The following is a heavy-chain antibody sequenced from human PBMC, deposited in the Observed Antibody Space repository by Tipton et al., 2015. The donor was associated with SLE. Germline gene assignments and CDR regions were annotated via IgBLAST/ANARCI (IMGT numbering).Heavy chain of an antibody. J-gene: IGHJ3*01. V-gene: IGHV3-20*04. CDR1: GFTFEDYG. CDR2: VNWNAAST. Sequence: SLRLSCAASGFTFEDYGLSWVRQAPGKGLEWVSGVNWNAASTHYADSVKGRFTISRDNGKNSLYLEMFSLRVEDTALYYCVRGDFLGNLDAFDFWGPGTMVSVS. CDR3: VRGDFLGNLDAFDF. D-gene: IGHD2/OR15-2a*01.